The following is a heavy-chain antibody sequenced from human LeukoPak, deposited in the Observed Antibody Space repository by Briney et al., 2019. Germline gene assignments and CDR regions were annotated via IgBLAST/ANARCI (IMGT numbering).Heavy chain of an antibody. Sequence: ASVKVSCKASGYTFTSYYMHWVRQAPGQGLEWMGIINPSGGSTSYAQKFQGRVTMTRDTSTSTVYMELSSLRSEDTAVYYCARDMGYCSGGSCYPPRGIDYWGQGTLVTVSS. CDR2: INPSGGST. D-gene: IGHD2-15*01. CDR1: GYTFTSYY. CDR3: ARDMGYCSGGSCYPPRGIDY. J-gene: IGHJ4*02. V-gene: IGHV1-46*01.